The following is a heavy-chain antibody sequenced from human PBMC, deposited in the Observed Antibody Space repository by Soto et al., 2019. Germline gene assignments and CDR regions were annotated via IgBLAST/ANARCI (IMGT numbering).Heavy chain of an antibody. CDR2: ISSSGSTI. J-gene: IGHJ4*02. Sequence: QVQLVESGGGLVKPGGSLRLSCAAAGFTFSDYYMSWIRQAPGKGLEWVSYISSSGSTIYYADSVKGRFTISRDNAKNSLYLQMNSLRAEDTAVYYCARAPFDYDSSGYLSGDFDYWGQGTLVTVSS. D-gene: IGHD3-22*01. CDR3: ARAPFDYDSSGYLSGDFDY. V-gene: IGHV3-11*01. CDR1: GFTFSDYY.